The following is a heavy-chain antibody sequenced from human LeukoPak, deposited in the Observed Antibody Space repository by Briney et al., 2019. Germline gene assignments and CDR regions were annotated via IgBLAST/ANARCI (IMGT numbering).Heavy chain of an antibody. V-gene: IGHV1-8*01. CDR3: ASEAAAGTVGFDY. CDR1: GKTFTSYD. CDR2: MNPNSGNT. Sequence: GASVKVSCKASGKTFTSYDINWVRPANGQGLEWMGWMNPNSGNTGYAQKFQGRVTMTRNTSISAAYMELSSLRSEDTAVYYCASEAAAGTVGFDYWGQGTLVTVSS. D-gene: IGHD6-13*01. J-gene: IGHJ4*02.